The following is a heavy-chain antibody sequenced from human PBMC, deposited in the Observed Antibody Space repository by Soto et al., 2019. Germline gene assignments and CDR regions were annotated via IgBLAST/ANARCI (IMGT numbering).Heavy chain of an antibody. J-gene: IGHJ4*02. CDR1: GGSISSGGYS. CDR2: IYHSGST. D-gene: IGHD3-22*01. Sequence: SETLSLTCAVSGGSISSGGYSWSWIRQPPGKGLEWIGYIYHSGSTYYNPSLKSRVTISVDRSKNQFSLKLSSVTAADTAVYYCARSDYYDSSFDYWGQGTLVTVSS. CDR3: ARSDYYDSSFDY. V-gene: IGHV4-30-2*01.